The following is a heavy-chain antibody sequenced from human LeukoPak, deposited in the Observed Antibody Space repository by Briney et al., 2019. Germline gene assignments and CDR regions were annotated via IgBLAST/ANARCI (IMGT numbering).Heavy chain of an antibody. V-gene: IGHV1-2*02. D-gene: IGHD1-14*01. CDR1: GFTFSSYG. CDR2: INPNSGGT. Sequence: GGSLRLSCAASGFTFSSYGMHWVRQAPGQGLEWMGWINPNSGGTNYAQKFQGRVTMTRDTSISTAYMELSRLRSDDTAVYYCARDRTLFLPDDYWGQGTLVTVSS. J-gene: IGHJ4*02. CDR3: ARDRTLFLPDDY.